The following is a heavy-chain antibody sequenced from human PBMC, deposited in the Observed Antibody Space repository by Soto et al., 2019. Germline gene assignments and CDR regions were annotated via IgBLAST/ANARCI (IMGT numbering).Heavy chain of an antibody. V-gene: IGHV3-53*01. D-gene: IGHD1-1*01. J-gene: IGHJ3*01. CDR1: GLTVSGTKY. CDR3: ASRHEREHAYEV. CDR2: LYDVFGS. Sequence: DVQLVESGGGLIQPGESLRLSCAAFGLTVSGTKYVAWVRQAPGKGLEWVSALYDVFGSFYADSVKGRFTTSSDRSKSTVYLQMKDLRPDDTAGYYCASRHEREHAYEVWGQGTTGSVAS.